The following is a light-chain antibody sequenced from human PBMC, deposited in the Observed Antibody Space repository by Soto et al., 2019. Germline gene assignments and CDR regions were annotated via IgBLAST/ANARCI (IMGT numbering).Light chain of an antibody. J-gene: IGKJ4*01. Sequence: EIVLTQSPGTLSLSPGERATLSCRASQSVANSYLAWYQHKPGQAPRLLIFGASRRATGIPDRFSGSGSGTDFTLTIGRLEPEDVAVYFCQQYGSSPLTFGGGTKVEI. CDR3: QQYGSSPLT. CDR2: GAS. CDR1: QSVANSY. V-gene: IGKV3-20*01.